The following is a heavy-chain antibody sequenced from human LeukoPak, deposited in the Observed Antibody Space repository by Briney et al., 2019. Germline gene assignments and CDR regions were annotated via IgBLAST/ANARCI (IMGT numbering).Heavy chain of an antibody. CDR1: GYTFTNYY. V-gene: IGHV1-46*01. CDR2: INPRGGIT. CDR3: ARGLVDTAMVTRRIDY. Sequence: ASVKVSCKASGYTFTNYYMHWVRQAPRQGLEWMGIINPRGGITHYAQNFQGRVTLTRDTSTSTVYMEVSSLISEDTAVYYCARGLVDTAMVTRRIDYWGQGTLVTVPS. J-gene: IGHJ4*02. D-gene: IGHD5-18*01.